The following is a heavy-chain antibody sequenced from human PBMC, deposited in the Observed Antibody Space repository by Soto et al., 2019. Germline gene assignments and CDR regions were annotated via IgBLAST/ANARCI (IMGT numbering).Heavy chain of an antibody. CDR2: ISGSGGRS. V-gene: IGHV3-23*01. CDR3: AKAYFVWSSEQPYYFDY. D-gene: IGHD3-16*01. J-gene: IGHJ4*02. CDR1: GFTFSNYA. Sequence: GSLRLSCAASGFTFSNYAMTWVRQDPGKGLEWVSGISGSGGRSYYADSVKGRFTISRDNSKSTLYLQMNSLRAEDTAVYYCAKAYFVWSSEQPYYFDYWGQGTLVTVSS.